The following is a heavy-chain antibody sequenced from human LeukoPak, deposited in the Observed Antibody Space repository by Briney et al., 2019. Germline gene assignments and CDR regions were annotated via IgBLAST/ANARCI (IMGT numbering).Heavy chain of an antibody. Sequence: GGSLRLSCAASGFTFSSYWMSWVRQAPGKGLEWVANIKQDGSEKYYVDSVKGRFTISRDNAKNSLYLQMNSLRAEDTAVYYCAGTPSIVYYYCGMDVWGQGTTVTVSS. CDR2: IKQDGSEK. CDR3: AGTPSIVYYYCGMDV. V-gene: IGHV3-7*01. D-gene: IGHD1-26*01. J-gene: IGHJ6*02. CDR1: GFTFSSYW.